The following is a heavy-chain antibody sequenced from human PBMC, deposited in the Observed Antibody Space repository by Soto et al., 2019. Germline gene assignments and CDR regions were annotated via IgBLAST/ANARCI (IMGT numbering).Heavy chain of an antibody. V-gene: IGHV3-7*01. D-gene: IGHD5-12*01. Sequence: EVQLVESGGGVVQPGGSLRLSCAASGFTFSSDWMSWVRQAPGKGREWVANIKQDGSEKYYVDSVKGRFTISRDIAKNSLYLKMNSLRAADTAVYYCAREAGWLRFHDYWGQGTLVTVSS. CDR1: GFTFSSDW. CDR2: IKQDGSEK. J-gene: IGHJ4*02. CDR3: AREAGWLRFHDY.